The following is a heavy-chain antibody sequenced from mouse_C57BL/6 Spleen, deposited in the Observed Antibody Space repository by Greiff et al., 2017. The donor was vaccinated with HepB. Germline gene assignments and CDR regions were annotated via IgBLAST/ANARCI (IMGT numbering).Heavy chain of an antibody. J-gene: IGHJ1*03. Sequence: VQLKQSGPVLVKPGASVKMSCKASGYTFTDYYMNWVKQSHGRSLEWIGVINPYNGGTSYNQKFKGKATLTVDKSSSTAYMELNSLTSEDSAVYYCAIGNYYGSTGYFDVWGTGTTVTVSS. CDR1: GYTFTDYY. CDR2: INPYNGGT. CDR3: AIGNYYGSTGYFDV. D-gene: IGHD1-1*01. V-gene: IGHV1-19*01.